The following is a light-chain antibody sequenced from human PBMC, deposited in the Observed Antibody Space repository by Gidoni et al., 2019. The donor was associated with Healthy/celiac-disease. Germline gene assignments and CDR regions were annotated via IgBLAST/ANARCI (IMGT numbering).Light chain of an antibody. CDR2: GAS. Sequence: EIVLTQSPGTLSLSPGERATPSCRASQSVSSSYLAWYQQKPGQAPRLLIYGASSRATGIPDMFSGSGSETDFTLTISRLEPEDFAVYYCQQYGSSPPTFGPGTKVDIK. CDR1: QSVSSSY. CDR3: QQYGSSPPT. V-gene: IGKV3-20*01. J-gene: IGKJ3*01.